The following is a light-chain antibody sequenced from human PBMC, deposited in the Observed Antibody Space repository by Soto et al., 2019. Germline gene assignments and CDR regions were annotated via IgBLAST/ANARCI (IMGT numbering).Light chain of an antibody. J-gene: IGKJ1*01. CDR2: KAS. Sequence: DIQMTQSPSTLSASVGDRVTITCRASQSISSWLAWYQQKPGKAPKLLIYKASSLESGVPSRFSGSGSGTEFTLTISSLQPDDFATYYCQQYNSYSLTWTFGQGTKVDNK. CDR1: QSISSW. V-gene: IGKV1-5*03. CDR3: QQYNSYSLTWT.